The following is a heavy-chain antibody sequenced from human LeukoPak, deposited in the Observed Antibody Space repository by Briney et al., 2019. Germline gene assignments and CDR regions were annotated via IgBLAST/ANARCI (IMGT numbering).Heavy chain of an antibody. Sequence: SGGSLRLSCAASGFTVSSNYMSWVRQAPGKGLEWVSAISGSGGSTYYADSVKGRFTISRDNSKNTLYLQMNSLRAEDTAVYYCAKDLQLGIVVVTAIYFDYWGQGTLVTVSS. CDR1: GFTVSSNY. J-gene: IGHJ4*02. CDR3: AKDLQLGIVVVTAIYFDY. D-gene: IGHD2-21*02. V-gene: IGHV3-23*01. CDR2: ISGSGGST.